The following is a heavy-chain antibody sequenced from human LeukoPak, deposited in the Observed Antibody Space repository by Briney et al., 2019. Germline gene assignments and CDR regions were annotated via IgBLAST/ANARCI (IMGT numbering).Heavy chain of an antibody. CDR3: ARENYYGSGSSYYYYGMDI. J-gene: IGHJ6*02. CDR2: ISGSGGST. Sequence: PGGSLRLSCAASGFTFSSYAMSWVRQAPGKGLEWVSAISGSGGSTYYADSVKGRFTISRDNSKNTLYFQMNGLRAEDTAVYYCARENYYGSGSSYYYYGMDIWGQGTTVTVSS. D-gene: IGHD3-10*01. V-gene: IGHV3-23*01. CDR1: GFTFSSYA.